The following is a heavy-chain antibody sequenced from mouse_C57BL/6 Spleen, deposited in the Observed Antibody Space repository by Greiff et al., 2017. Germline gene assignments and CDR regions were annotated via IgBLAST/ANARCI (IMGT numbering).Heavy chain of an antibody. D-gene: IGHD2-4*01. CDR3: THYDYHYYAMDY. Sequence: VQLQQSGAELVRPGASVKLSCTASGFNIKDDYMHWVKQRPEQGLEWIGWIDPENGDTEYASKFQGKATITADTSSNTAYLQLSSLTSEDTAVYYCTHYDYHYYAMDYWGQGTSVTVSS. V-gene: IGHV14-4*01. CDR1: GFNIKDDY. J-gene: IGHJ4*01. CDR2: IDPENGDT.